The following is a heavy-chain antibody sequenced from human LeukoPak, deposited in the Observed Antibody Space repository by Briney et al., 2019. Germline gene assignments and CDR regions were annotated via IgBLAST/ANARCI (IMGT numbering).Heavy chain of an antibody. Sequence: GGSLRLSCAASGFTFSSYAMHWVRQAPGKGLEWVAVISYDGSNKYYADSVKGRFTISRDNSKNTLYLQMNSLRAEDTAVYYCARAMVRGVRTSYYFDYWGQGTLVTVSS. CDR1: GFTFSSYA. J-gene: IGHJ4*02. V-gene: IGHV3-30*04. CDR3: ARAMVRGVRTSYYFDY. CDR2: ISYDGSNK. D-gene: IGHD3-10*01.